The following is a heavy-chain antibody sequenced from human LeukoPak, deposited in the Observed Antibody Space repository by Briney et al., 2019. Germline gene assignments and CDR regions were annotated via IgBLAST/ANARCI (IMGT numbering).Heavy chain of an antibody. CDR1: GFTFSDYW. D-gene: IGHD3-10*01. Sequence: GGSLRLSCAASGFTFSDYWMYWVRHAPGKGLVCVSRISTDVSNTRYADSVKGRFTISRDNAKNTLYLQMNSLRDEDTAVYYCARDGSEDGMDVWGQGTTVTVSS. CDR2: ISTDVSNT. CDR3: ARDGSEDGMDV. V-gene: IGHV3-74*01. J-gene: IGHJ6*02.